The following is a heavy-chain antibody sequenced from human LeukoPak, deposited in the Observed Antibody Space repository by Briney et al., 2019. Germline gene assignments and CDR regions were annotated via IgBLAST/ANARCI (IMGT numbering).Heavy chain of an antibody. J-gene: IGHJ5*02. Sequence: ASVKVSCKASGYTFTSYGISWVGQAPGQGLEWMGWISAYNGNTNYAQKLQGRVTMTTDTSTSTAYMELRSLRSDDTAVYYCARDLPPGGSCPGRNNWFDPWGQGTLVTVSS. CDR3: ARDLPPGGSCPGRNNWFDP. CDR1: GYTFTSYG. CDR2: ISAYNGNT. D-gene: IGHD2-15*01. V-gene: IGHV1-18*01.